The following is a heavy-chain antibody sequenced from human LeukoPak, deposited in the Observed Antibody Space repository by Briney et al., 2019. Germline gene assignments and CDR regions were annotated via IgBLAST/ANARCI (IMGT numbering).Heavy chain of an antibody. Sequence: SETLSLTCTVSGGSISSYYWSWIRQPAGKGLEWIGRIYTSGSTNYNPSLKGRVTMSVDTSKNQFSLKLSSVTAADTAVYYCARDPVVRGVITDQYNWFDPWGQGTLVTVSS. CDR1: GGSISSYY. CDR3: ARDPVVRGVITDQYNWFDP. V-gene: IGHV4-4*07. J-gene: IGHJ5*02. D-gene: IGHD3-10*01. CDR2: IYTSGST.